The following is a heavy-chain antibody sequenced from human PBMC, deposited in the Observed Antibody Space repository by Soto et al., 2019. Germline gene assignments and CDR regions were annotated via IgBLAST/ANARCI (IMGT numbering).Heavy chain of an antibody. Sequence: GGSLRLSCAASGFTFSSYAMSWVRKAPGKGLEWVSAISGSGGSTYYADSVKGRFTISRDNSKNTLYLQMNSLRAEDTAVYYCAKGIGSLGYCSSTSCYANPNYYMDVWGKGTTVTVSS. CDR1: GFTFSSYA. V-gene: IGHV3-23*01. J-gene: IGHJ6*03. CDR2: ISGSGGST. CDR3: AKGIGSLGYCSSTSCYANPNYYMDV. D-gene: IGHD2-2*01.